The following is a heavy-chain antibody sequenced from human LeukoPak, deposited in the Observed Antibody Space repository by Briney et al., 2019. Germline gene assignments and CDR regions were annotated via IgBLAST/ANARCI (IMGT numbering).Heavy chain of an antibody. CDR3: ARGYYDFWSGYYLTSFYFDY. CDR1: GFTFGSYW. CDR2: IKQDGSEK. D-gene: IGHD3-3*01. V-gene: IGHV3-7*01. J-gene: IGHJ4*02. Sequence: GGSLRLSCAASGFTFGSYWMSWVRQAPGRGLEWVANIKQDGSEKYYVDSVKGRFTISRDNAKNSLYLQMNSLRAEDTAVYYCARGYYDFWSGYYLTSFYFDYWGQGTLVTVSS.